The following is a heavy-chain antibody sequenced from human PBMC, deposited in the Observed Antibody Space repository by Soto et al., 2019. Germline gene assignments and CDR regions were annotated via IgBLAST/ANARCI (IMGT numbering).Heavy chain of an antibody. CDR2: INPYNGKT. D-gene: IGHD3-16*01. CDR3: ARDWFGIDY. J-gene: IGHJ4*02. Sequence: QVQLVQSGAEVKKPGASVKVSCKASGYTFTSYGISWVRQAPGRGLEWMGWINPYNGKTNYAKKLQARVTMTTDTSTTTAYMQLRSLRSNDTAVYYCARDWFGIDYWGQGTLVTVS. CDR1: GYTFTSYG. V-gene: IGHV1-18*01.